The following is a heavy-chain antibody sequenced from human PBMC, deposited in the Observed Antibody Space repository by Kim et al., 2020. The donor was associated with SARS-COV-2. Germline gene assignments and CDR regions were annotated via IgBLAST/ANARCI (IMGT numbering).Heavy chain of an antibody. V-gene: IGHV3-23*01. D-gene: IGHD6-13*01. J-gene: IGHJ5*02. CDR3: AKAAAIYNWFDP. CDR1: GFTFSSYA. CDR2: ISGSGGST. Sequence: GGSLRLSCAASGFTFSSYALSWVRQAPGKGLEWVSAISGSGGSTYYADSVKGRFTISRDNSQNTLYLQMNSLRVEDTAIYYCAKAAAIYNWFDPCGQGTLVTVSS.